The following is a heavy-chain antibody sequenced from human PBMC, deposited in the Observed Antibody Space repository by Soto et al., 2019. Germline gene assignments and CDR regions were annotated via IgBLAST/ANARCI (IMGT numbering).Heavy chain of an antibody. V-gene: IGHV3-23*01. CDR2: ISGSGGST. CDR1: GFTFSSYA. Sequence: GGSLRLSCAASGFTFSSYAMSWVRQSPGKGLEWVSAISGSGGSTYYADSVKGRFTISRDNSKNTLYLQMNSLRAEDTAVYYCAKASKGSNPVQVSDYWGQGTLVTVSS. CDR3: AKASKGSNPVQVSDY. D-gene: IGHD4-4*01. J-gene: IGHJ4*02.